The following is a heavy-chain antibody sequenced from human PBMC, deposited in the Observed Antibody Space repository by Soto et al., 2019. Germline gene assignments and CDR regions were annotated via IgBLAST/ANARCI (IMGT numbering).Heavy chain of an antibody. D-gene: IGHD2-2*01. CDR3: ARAGYCSSTSCYGAYGMDV. V-gene: IGHV4-59*01. J-gene: IGHJ6*02. Sequence: ETLSLTGTVSGGSISSYYWSWIRQPPGKGLEWIGYIYYSGSTNHNPSLKSRVTISVDTSKNQFSLKLSSVTAADTAVYYCARAGYCSSTSCYGAYGMDVWGQGTTVTVSS. CDR1: GGSISSYY. CDR2: IYYSGST.